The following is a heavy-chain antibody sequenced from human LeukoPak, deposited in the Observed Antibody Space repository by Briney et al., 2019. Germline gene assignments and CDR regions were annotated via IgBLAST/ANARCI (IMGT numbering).Heavy chain of an antibody. CDR2: INHSGST. J-gene: IGHJ4*02. CDR1: GGSFSGYY. V-gene: IGHV4-34*01. Sequence: SETLSLTCAVYGGSFSGYYWSWIRQPPGKGLEWLGEINHSGSTNYNPSLKSRVTISVDTSKNQFSVKLGSVTAADTDVYYCARGGIFGVVKKIKNYFDYWGQGTMVTVS. D-gene: IGHD3-3*01. CDR3: ARGGIFGVVKKIKNYFDY.